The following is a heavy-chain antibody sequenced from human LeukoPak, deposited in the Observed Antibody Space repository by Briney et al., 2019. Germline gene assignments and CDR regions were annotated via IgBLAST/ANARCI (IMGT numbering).Heavy chain of an antibody. J-gene: IGHJ4*02. D-gene: IGHD2-2*02. CDR3: ARVGCSSTSCHRPIDY. CDR1: GYTFTGYY. Sequence: ASVTVSCKASGYTFTGYYIHWVRQAPGQGLEWLGLINPISGGTHYAQKFQGRVTMTGDTSITTAYMELSRLRSDDTAVYYCARVGCSSTSCHRPIDYWGQGTLVTVSS. V-gene: IGHV1-2*02. CDR2: INPISGGT.